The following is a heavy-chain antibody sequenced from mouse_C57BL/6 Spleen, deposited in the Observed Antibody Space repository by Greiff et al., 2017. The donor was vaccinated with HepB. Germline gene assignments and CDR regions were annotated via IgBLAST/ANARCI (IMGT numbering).Heavy chain of an antibody. J-gene: IGHJ1*03. D-gene: IGHD4-1*01. Sequence: VKLMESGPGLVKPSQSLFLTCSITGFPITSGYYWIWIRQSPGKPLEWMGYITHSGETFYNPSLQSPISITRETSKNQFFLQLNSVTTEDTAMYYCAGDPNRYWYFDVWGTGTTVTVSS. V-gene: IGHV12-3*01. CDR2: ITHSGET. CDR1: GFPITSGYY. CDR3: AGDPNRYWYFDV.